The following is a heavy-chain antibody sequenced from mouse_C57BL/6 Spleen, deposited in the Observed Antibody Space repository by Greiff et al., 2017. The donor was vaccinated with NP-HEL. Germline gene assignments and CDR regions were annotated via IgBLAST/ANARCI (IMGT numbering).Heavy chain of an antibody. CDR1: GYTFTSYW. CDR2: IDPSDSYT. V-gene: IGHV1-69*01. Sequence: VQLQQPGAELVMPGASVKLSCKASGYTFTSYWMHWVKQRPGQGLEWIGEIDPSDSYTNYNQKFKGKSTLTVDKSSSTAYMQLSSLTSEDSAVYYCARGGYGNYSTGWYVDVWGTGTTVTVSS. D-gene: IGHD2-1*01. J-gene: IGHJ1*03. CDR3: ARGGYGNYSTGWYVDV.